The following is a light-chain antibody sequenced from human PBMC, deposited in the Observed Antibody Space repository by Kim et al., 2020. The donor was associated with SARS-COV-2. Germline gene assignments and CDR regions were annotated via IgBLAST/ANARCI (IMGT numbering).Light chain of an antibody. CDR2: QDS. V-gene: IGLV3-1*01. CDR1: KLGDKY. J-gene: IGLJ2*01. CDR3: QAWDSSTGGV. Sequence: YELTQPPSVSVSPGQTASITCSGDKLGDKYACWYQQKPGQSPVLVIYQDSKRPSGIPERFSGSNSGNTATLTISGTQAMDEADYYCQAWDSSTGGVFGGGTQLTVL.